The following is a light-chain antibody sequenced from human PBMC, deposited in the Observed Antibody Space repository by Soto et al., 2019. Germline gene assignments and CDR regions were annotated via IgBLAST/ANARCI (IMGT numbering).Light chain of an antibody. CDR3: QHYNTYPWT. J-gene: IGKJ1*01. Sequence: DIQMTQFPSTLSASVGDRVTITCRASQSISSWVAWYQQKPGKGPKLLIYKASHLESGVPSRSSGSGSGTEFTLTISSLQPGDFATYYCQHYNTYPWTFGHGTKVDIK. CDR1: QSISSW. V-gene: IGKV1-5*03. CDR2: KAS.